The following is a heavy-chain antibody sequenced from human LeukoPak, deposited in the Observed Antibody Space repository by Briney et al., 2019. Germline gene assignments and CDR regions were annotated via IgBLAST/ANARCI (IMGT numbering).Heavy chain of an antibody. CDR1: GGSISSYY. CDR3: ARDYRRAPLHIVVVVAATPDY. J-gene: IGHJ4*02. CDR2: IYYSGST. D-gene: IGHD2-15*01. V-gene: IGHV4-59*01. Sequence: SETLSLTCTVSGGSISSYYWSWIRQPPGKGLEWIGYIYYSGSTNYNPSLKSRVTISVDTSKNQFSLKLSSVTAADTAVYYCARDYRRAPLHIVVVVAATPDYWGQGTLVTVSS.